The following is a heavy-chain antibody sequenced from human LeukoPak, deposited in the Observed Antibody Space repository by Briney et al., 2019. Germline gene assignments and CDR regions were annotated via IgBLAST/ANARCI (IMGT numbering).Heavy chain of an antibody. J-gene: IGHJ4*02. CDR2: VYYTGTT. CDR3: ARHRSPPMYSSGWYFSRVFDY. D-gene: IGHD6-19*01. Sequence: SETLSLTCEVYGGSFSGFYWSWIRQSPGKGLEWIGEVYYTGTTNYNPSLKSRVTISIDKSKKQMSLKLSSVTAADTAVYYCARHRSPPMYSSGWYFSRVFDYWGQGTLVTVSS. V-gene: IGHV4-34*01. CDR1: GGSFSGFY.